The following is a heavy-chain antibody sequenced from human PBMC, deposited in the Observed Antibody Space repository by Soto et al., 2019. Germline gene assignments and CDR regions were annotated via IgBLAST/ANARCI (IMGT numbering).Heavy chain of an antibody. D-gene: IGHD3-10*01. J-gene: IGHJ6*02. CDR1: GGSVSNSSHY. CDR2: VYYTGST. CDR3: AREDGSGSYSDYYYYYGMDV. Sequence: PSETLSLTCTVSGGSVSNSSHYWTWIRQPPGKGLEWIGYVYYTGSTNYNPSLHSRVTISVDTSKNQFSLTLSSVTAADTAVYYCAREDGSGSYSDYYYYYGMDVWGQGTTVTVSS. V-gene: IGHV4-61*01.